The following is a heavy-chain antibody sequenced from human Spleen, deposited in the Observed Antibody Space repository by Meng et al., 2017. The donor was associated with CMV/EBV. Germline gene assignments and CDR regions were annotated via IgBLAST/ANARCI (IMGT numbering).Heavy chain of an antibody. D-gene: IGHD3-10*01. Sequence: SETLSLTCAVFGGSFTAYHWRWVRQPPGKGLEWIGEINHSGGTNYNPSLKSRVTISVDTSKNQVSLKLNSVTAADTAVYYCARVGGSGSLGWCDPWGQGTLVTVSS. CDR1: GGSFTAYH. CDR3: ARVGGSGSLGWCDP. V-gene: IGHV4-34*01. CDR2: INHSGGT. J-gene: IGHJ5*02.